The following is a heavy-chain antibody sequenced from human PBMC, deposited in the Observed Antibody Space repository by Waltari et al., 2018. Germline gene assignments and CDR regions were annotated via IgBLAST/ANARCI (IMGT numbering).Heavy chain of an antibody. Sequence: QLQLQESGPGLVKTSATLSLTCTGPSGPISSRGYYWGWIRQPAGKGLDWMGSIYYSGNTYYNPSLKNRVTISVDTSKNQCSLKVTSVTAADTAVYYCAKVWKNYRTDYWGQGTLVTVSS. V-gene: IGHV4-39*07. CDR1: SGPISSRGYY. D-gene: IGHD3-16*02. J-gene: IGHJ4*02. CDR3: AKVWKNYRTDY. CDR2: IYYSGNT.